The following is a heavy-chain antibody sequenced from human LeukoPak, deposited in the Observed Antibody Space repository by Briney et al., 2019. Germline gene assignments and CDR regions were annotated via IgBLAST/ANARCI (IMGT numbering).Heavy chain of an antibody. CDR3: ASFYCSGGSCYHYYYYYMDV. D-gene: IGHD2-15*01. CDR2: TYYSGST. Sequence: SETLFLTCTVSGGSISSSNYYWGWIRQPPGKGLEWIGITYYSGSTYYNPSLKSRVTISADTSKNQFSLKLSSVTAADTAVYYCASFYCSGGSCYHYYYYYMDVWGKGTTVTISS. J-gene: IGHJ6*03. CDR1: GGSISSSNYY. V-gene: IGHV4-39*01.